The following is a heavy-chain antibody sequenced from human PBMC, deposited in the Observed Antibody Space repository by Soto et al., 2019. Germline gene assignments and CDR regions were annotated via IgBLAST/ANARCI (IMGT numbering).Heavy chain of an antibody. Sequence: GGSLRPSCAASGFTFSSYAMHCVRQAPGKNLEWVADISYDGSNKYYADYVKGRFTISRDNSKNTLYLQMNSLRAEDTAVYYFARDHNYDFWSEANHGSYGMDVWGQGATVTVSS. CDR3: ARDHNYDFWSEANHGSYGMDV. J-gene: IGHJ6*02. CDR1: GFTFSSYA. CDR2: ISYDGSNK. V-gene: IGHV3-30-3*01. D-gene: IGHD3-3*01.